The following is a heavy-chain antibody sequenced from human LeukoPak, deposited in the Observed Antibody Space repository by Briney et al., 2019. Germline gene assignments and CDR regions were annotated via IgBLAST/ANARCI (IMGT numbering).Heavy chain of an antibody. CDR1: GYTFTSYY. CDR2: INPNSGGT. V-gene: IGHV1-2*02. Sequence: ASVKVSCKASGYTFTSYYMRWVRQAPGQGLEWMGWINPNSGGTNYAQKFQGRVTMTRDTSISTAYMELSRLRSDDTAVYYCARGFHSGSYYYDAFDIWGQGTMVTVSS. J-gene: IGHJ3*02. CDR3: ARGFHSGSYYYDAFDI. D-gene: IGHD1-26*01.